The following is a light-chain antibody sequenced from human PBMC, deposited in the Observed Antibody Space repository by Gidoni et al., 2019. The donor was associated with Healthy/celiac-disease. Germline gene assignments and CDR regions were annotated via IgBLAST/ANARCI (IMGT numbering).Light chain of an antibody. Sequence: EIVLTQSPPTLSLSPGERATLSCRASQSVSSYLAWYQQKPGQAPRLLIYDASNRATGIPARFSGSGSGTDFTLTISSLEPEDFAVYYCQQRSNWSLSITFGQGTRLEIK. CDR2: DAS. J-gene: IGKJ5*01. CDR1: QSVSSY. CDR3: QQRSNWSLSIT. V-gene: IGKV3-11*01.